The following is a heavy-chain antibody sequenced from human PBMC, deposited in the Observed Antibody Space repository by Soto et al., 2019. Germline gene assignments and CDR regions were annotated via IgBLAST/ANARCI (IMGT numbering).Heavy chain of an antibody. Sequence: GGSLRLSCAASGFTFSDYYMSWIRQAPGKGLERVSYISSSGSTIYYADSVKGLFTISRDNAKNSLYLQMNSLRAEDTAVYYCARGESRNDAFDIWGQGTMVTVSS. CDR2: ISSSGSTI. V-gene: IGHV3-11*01. CDR3: ARGESRNDAFDI. J-gene: IGHJ3*02. CDR1: GFTFSDYY.